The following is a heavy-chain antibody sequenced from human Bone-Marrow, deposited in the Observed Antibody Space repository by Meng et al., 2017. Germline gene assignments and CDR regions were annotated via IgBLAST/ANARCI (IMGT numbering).Heavy chain of an antibody. V-gene: IGHV1-69*05. CDR3: VSGLSGSYQNWFDP. CDR1: GGTFSSYA. J-gene: IGHJ5*02. D-gene: IGHD1-26*01. CDR2: IIPIFGTA. Sequence: VQVVQAGAGVKKPGSSVKVSCKASGGTFSSYAISWVRQAPGQGLEWMGGIIPIFGTANYAQKFQGRVTITTDESTSTAYMELSSLRSEDTAVYYCVSGLSGSYQNWFDPWGQGTLVTVSS.